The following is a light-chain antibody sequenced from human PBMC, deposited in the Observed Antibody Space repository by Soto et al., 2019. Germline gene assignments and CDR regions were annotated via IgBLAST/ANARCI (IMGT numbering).Light chain of an antibody. V-gene: IGLV1-40*01. Sequence: QSVLTQPSSVSGDPGQTVTISCTGSGSNIGAGYNVHWYQQLPGTAPKLLIHGNSNRPSGVPDRFSASKSGTSASLAITGLQVEDEGNYYCQSYGNRLRAVFGSGTKVTVL. CDR3: QSYGNRLRAV. J-gene: IGLJ1*01. CDR2: GNS. CDR1: GSNIGAGYN.